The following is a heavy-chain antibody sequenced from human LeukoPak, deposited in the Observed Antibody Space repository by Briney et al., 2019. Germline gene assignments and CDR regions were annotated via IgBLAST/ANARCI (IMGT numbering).Heavy chain of an antibody. CDR2: IYHSGST. J-gene: IGHJ3*02. CDR3: ARNTTNHTITVTNAFNI. Sequence: SETLSLTCAVSGYSISGGYYWGWIRQPPGKGLEWIGSIYHSGSTYYNPSLKSRVTISVDTSKNQFSLKLSSVTAADTAVYYCARNTTNHTITVTNAFNIWGQGTMVTVSS. D-gene: IGHD4-17*01. V-gene: IGHV4-38-2*01. CDR1: GYSISGGYY.